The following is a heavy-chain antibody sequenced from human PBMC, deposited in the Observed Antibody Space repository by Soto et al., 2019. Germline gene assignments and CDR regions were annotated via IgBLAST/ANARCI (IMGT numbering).Heavy chain of an antibody. D-gene: IGHD2-8*01. Sequence: QLQLQESGPGLVKPSETLSLTCTVSGGSISSSSYYWGWIRQPPGKGPEWIGSIYYSGSTYSNPPIKRRXXLSVDTAKNQFSLKLTSVTAADTTVYYCARRGYYAISAFDIWGQGTMVTVSS. J-gene: IGHJ3*02. CDR3: ARRGYYAISAFDI. V-gene: IGHV4-39*01. CDR2: IYYSGST. CDR1: GGSISSSSYY.